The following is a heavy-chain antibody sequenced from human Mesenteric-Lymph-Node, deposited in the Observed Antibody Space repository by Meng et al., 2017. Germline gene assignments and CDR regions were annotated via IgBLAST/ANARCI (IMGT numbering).Heavy chain of an antibody. CDR3: VRRRNGASSLFDV. CDR1: GGSLSGYY. D-gene: IGHD2-2*01. V-gene: IGHV4-34*01. J-gene: IGHJ5*02. Sequence: QVQLQQWGAGLLKPSETVSLTCAVYGGSLSGYYWSWIRQAPEKGLEFIGYIHFLGSTTYMPSLRSRLTLSRDTSKNQISLTLKSVTAADTATYYCVRRRNGASSLFDVWGPGALVTVSS. CDR2: IHFLGST.